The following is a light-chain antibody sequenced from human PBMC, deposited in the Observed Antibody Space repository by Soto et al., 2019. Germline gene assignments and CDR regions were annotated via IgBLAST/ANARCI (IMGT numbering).Light chain of an antibody. CDR2: ENN. CDR3: QSYASSLSGDV. J-gene: IGLJ1*01. CDR1: SSNIGAGYE. V-gene: IGLV1-40*01. Sequence: QAVVTQPPSVSEAPGQRVTISCTGSSSNIGAGYEAHWYQQVPGTAPTLLTYENNNRPSVVRDRFSGSKSGTSASLAITGLQAEDGAKYYCQSYASSLSGDVFGTGTKLTVL.